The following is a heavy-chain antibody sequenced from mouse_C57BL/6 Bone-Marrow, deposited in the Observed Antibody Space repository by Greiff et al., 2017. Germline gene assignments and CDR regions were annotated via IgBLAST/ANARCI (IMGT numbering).Heavy chain of an antibody. V-gene: IGHV1-59*01. CDR3: ARPYGSSYGFAY. Sequence: QVQLKQPGAELVRPGTSVKLSCKASGYTFTSYWMHWVKQRTGQGLEWIGVIDPSDSYTNYNQKFKGKATLTVDTSSSTAYMQLSSLTSEDSAVYYCARPYGSSYGFAYWGQGTLVTVSA. J-gene: IGHJ3*01. D-gene: IGHD1-1*01. CDR1: GYTFTSYW. CDR2: IDPSDSYT.